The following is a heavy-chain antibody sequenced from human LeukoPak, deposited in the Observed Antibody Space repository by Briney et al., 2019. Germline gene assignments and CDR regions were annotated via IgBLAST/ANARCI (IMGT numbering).Heavy chain of an antibody. D-gene: IGHD5-24*01. V-gene: IGHV7-4-1*02. Sequence: ASVKVSCKASGYTFTSYAMKWVRQAPGQGLDWMGWINTNTGNPTYAQGFTGRFVFSLDTSVSTAYLQISSLKAEDTAVYYCARDPRRDGYNLRFDPWGQGTLVTVSS. CDR2: INTNTGNP. J-gene: IGHJ5*02. CDR3: ARDPRRDGYNLRFDP. CDR1: GYTFTSYA.